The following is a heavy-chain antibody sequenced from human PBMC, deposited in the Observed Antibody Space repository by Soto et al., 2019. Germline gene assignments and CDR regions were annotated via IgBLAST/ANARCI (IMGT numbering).Heavy chain of an antibody. CDR1: GFTFSSYS. Sequence: EVQLVESGGGLVQPGGSLGLSCAASGFTFSSYSMNWVRQAPGKGLEWVSYISSSSSSIYYAVSVKGRFTISRANAKNSLNLQMNSLRDEDTAVYDCARHPERIAQIGWFDPWGQGTLVTVSS. J-gene: IGHJ5*02. D-gene: IGHD6-13*01. V-gene: IGHV3-48*02. CDR3: ARHPERIAQIGWFDP. CDR2: ISSSSSSI.